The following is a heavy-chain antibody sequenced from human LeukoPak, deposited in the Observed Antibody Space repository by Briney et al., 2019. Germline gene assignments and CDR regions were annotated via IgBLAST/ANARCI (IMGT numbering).Heavy chain of an antibody. CDR2: IYYSGIT. CDR1: GGSISSYY. CDR3: ARQVEMATYYFDY. J-gene: IGHJ4*02. V-gene: IGHV4-59*08. D-gene: IGHD5-24*01. Sequence: SETLSLTCTVSGGSISSYYWSWIRQPPGKGLEWIGYIYYSGITNYNPSLKSRVTISVDTSKKQLSLKLTSVTAADTAVYYCARQVEMATYYFDYWGQGTLVTVSS.